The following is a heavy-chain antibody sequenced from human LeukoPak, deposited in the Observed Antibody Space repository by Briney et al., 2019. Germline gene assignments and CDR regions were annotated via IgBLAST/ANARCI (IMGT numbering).Heavy chain of an antibody. Sequence: GGSLRLSCAASGFTFSSYEMNWVRQAPGKGLEWVANIKQDGSEKYYVDSVKGRFTISRDNAKNSLYLQMNSLRAEDTAVYYCAREGYCTNGVCYSSFDYYYYMDVWGKGTTVTVSS. J-gene: IGHJ6*03. D-gene: IGHD2-8*01. CDR3: AREGYCTNGVCYSSFDYYYYMDV. CDR1: GFTFSSYE. V-gene: IGHV3-7*01. CDR2: IKQDGSEK.